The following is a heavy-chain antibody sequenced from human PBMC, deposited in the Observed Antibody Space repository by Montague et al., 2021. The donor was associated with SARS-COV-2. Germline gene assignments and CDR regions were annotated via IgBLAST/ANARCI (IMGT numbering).Heavy chain of an antibody. CDR3: ARDGDEGGDGYSERFDC. D-gene: IGHD6-13*01. CDR2: ISYDGINK. V-gene: IGHV3-30*04. Sequence: SLRLSCAASGFTFSSYAMHWVRQAPGKGLEWVAVISYDGINKYYADSVKGRFTISRDNSKNTLYLQMNSLRAEDTAVYYCARDGDEGGDGYSERFDCWGQGTLVTVSS. J-gene: IGHJ4*02. CDR1: GFTFSSYA.